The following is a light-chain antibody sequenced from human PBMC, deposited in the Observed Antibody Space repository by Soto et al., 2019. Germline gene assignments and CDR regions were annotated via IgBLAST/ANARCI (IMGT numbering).Light chain of an antibody. Sequence: QSVLTQPPSASGSPGQSVTISCTGTSNEIGGYNYVSWFQQHPGKTPKLVIYKVSERPSGVPDRFSGSKSGNTASLTVSGLQAEDEADYYCSSYAGKNVFCVFGGGTNLTVL. CDR3: SSYAGKNVFCV. V-gene: IGLV2-8*01. CDR2: KVS. CDR1: SNEIGGYNY. J-gene: IGLJ3*02.